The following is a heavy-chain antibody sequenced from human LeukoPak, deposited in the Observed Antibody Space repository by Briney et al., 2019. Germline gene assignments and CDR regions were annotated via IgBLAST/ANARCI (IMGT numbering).Heavy chain of an antibody. J-gene: IGHJ4*02. CDR1: GFTFSAHW. V-gene: IGHV3-74*01. Sequence: GGSLRLSCAVSGFTFSAHWMHWVRQAPGKGLVWVSRINTDGSTTNYADTVKGRFTISRDNAKNTLYLQMGSLRAEDTAVYYCARVLCRRGYCYYFDDWGQGNLVTVSS. D-gene: IGHD3-3*01. CDR3: ARVLCRRGYCYYFDD. CDR2: INTDGSTT.